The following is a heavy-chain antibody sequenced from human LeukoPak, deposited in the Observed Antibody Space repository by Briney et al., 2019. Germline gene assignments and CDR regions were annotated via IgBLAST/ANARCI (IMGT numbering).Heavy chain of an antibody. CDR1: GFTFSSYD. CDR3: ARGDLAGQIDY. V-gene: IGHV3-13*01. CDR2: IGTAGDT. Sequence: PGGSLRLSCAASGFTFSSYDMHWVRQATGKGLEWVSAIGTAGDTYYPGSVKGRFTISRENAKNSLYLQMNSLRAGDTAVYYCARGDLAGQIDYWGQGTLVTVSS. D-gene: IGHD2-21*01. J-gene: IGHJ4*02.